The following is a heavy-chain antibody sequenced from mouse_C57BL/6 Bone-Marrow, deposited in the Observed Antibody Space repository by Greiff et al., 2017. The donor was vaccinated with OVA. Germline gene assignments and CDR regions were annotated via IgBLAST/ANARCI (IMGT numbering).Heavy chain of an antibody. CDR3: ARERITTVVGSFDV. D-gene: IGHD1-1*01. CDR2: IDPSDSEP. V-gene: IGHV1-52*01. CDR1: GYTFTSYW. J-gene: IGHJ1*03. Sequence: QVQLQQPGAELVRPGSSVKLSCKASGYTFTSYWMHWVKQRPIQGLEWIGNIDPSDSEPHYNQKFKDKATLTVDKSSSTAYMQLSSLTSEDSAVYYCARERITTVVGSFDVWGTGTTVTVSS.